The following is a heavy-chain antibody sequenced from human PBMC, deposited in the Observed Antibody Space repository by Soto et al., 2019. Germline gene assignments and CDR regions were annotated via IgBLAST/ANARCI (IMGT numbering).Heavy chain of an antibody. V-gene: IGHV4-30-2*01. CDR3: TIMGRGWKDRWFDP. Sequence: TLSLTCAVSGGSISSGGYSWSWIRQPPGKGLEWIGYIYHSGSTYYNPSLKSRVTISVDRSKNQFSLKLSSVTAADTAVYYCTIMGRGWKDRWFDPWGQGALVTVSS. CDR1: GGSISSGGYS. J-gene: IGHJ5*02. D-gene: IGHD3-10*01. CDR2: IYHSGST.